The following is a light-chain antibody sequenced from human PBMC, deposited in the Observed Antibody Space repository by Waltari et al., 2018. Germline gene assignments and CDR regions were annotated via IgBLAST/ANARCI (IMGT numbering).Light chain of an antibody. J-gene: IGLJ3*02. V-gene: IGLV4-69*01. CDR2: VNSDGSH. CDR3: QTGGFGIWV. Sequence: QLMLTQSPSVSASLRASVKLTCTLSSGHSNYPIAWHQQQPAKGPRYLMTVNSDGSHIKGDGIPDRFSGSGAGAERYLTISSLQSEDETDYYCQTGGFGIWVCGGGTKLTVL. CDR1: SGHSNYP.